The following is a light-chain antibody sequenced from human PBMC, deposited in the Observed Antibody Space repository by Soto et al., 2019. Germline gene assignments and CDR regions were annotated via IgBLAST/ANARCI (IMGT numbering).Light chain of an antibody. Sequence: DVQMTQSPSTLSASVGDRVTITCRASQSISRYLAWYQQKPGKAPKLLIYKASSLETGAPSRFSGSGSGTEFTLTISSLQPDVFATYYCQQHNTYSWTFGQGTKVEI. CDR1: QSISRY. V-gene: IGKV1-5*03. CDR3: QQHNTYSWT. J-gene: IGKJ1*01. CDR2: KAS.